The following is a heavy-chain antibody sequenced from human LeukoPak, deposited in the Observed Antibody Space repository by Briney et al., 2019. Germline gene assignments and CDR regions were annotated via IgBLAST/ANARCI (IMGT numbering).Heavy chain of an antibody. V-gene: IGHV3-23*01. J-gene: IGHJ4*02. Sequence: GGSLRPSCAASGFTLSTYAMTWVRQVPGKGLEWVSVISGSGSSTYYTDSVKGRFTISRDNSKNTLYLQMNSLRAEDTAVYYCARDPDTHSGWSLPYYFDYWGQGTLVTVSA. CDR1: GFTLSTYA. CDR3: ARDPDTHSGWSLPYYFDY. CDR2: ISGSGSST. D-gene: IGHD6-19*01.